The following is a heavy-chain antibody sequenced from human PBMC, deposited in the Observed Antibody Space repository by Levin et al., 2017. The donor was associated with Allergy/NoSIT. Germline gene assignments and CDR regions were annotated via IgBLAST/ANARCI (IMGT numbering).Heavy chain of an antibody. V-gene: IGHV3-48*01. J-gene: IGHJ4*02. Sequence: GESLKISCVVSGITFRAYSMNWVRQAPGKGLEWLAYISSTSTSMIYADSVKDRFTVSRDNADNTAFLQLNTVRAEDTAVYYCATGPLSGNGWFFANWGLGTLVSVSS. CDR2: ISSTSTSM. D-gene: IGHD1-26*01. CDR3: ATGPLSGNGWFFAN. CDR1: GITFRAYS.